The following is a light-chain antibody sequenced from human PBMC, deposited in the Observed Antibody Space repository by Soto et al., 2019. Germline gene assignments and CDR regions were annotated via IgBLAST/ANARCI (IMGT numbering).Light chain of an antibody. CDR1: QNINFN. Sequence: EIVLTQSPATLSLSPGERVTLSCRASQNINFNLAWYQQKPGQAPRVLIYGASSRASGIPDRFSGSGSGTDFTLTISRLEHDDFAFYYCQQYHNWPPLTFGGGTRVEIK. CDR2: GAS. J-gene: IGKJ4*01. CDR3: QQYHNWPPLT. V-gene: IGKV3D-15*01.